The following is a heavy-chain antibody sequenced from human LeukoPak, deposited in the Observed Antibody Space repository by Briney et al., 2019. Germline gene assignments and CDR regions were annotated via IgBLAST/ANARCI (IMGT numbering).Heavy chain of an antibody. CDR1: AGSISTNY. CDR3: TRTYSSSSIDY. J-gene: IGHJ4*02. V-gene: IGHV4-59*01. CDR2: IFYTGST. D-gene: IGHD6-6*01. Sequence: SETLSLTCIVSAGSISTNYWSWNRQPPGKGLEWLGYIFYTGSTNYNPSLKSRVTMSIDTSKNQFSLKLSSVTAADTAVYYCTRTYSSSSIDYWGQGALVTVSS.